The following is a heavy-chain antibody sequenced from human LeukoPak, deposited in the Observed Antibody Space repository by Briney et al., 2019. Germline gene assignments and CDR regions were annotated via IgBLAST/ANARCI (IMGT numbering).Heavy chain of an antibody. CDR1: GGSFSGYY. V-gene: IGHV4-34*01. D-gene: IGHD4-17*01. CDR2: INHSGST. Sequence: PSETLSLTCAVYGGSFSGYYWSWIRQPPGKGLEWIGEINHSGSTNYNPSLKSRVTISVDTSKNQFSLKLSSVTAAETAVYYCARSWISAGDYAYWGQGTLVTVSS. J-gene: IGHJ4*02. CDR3: ARSWISAGDYAY.